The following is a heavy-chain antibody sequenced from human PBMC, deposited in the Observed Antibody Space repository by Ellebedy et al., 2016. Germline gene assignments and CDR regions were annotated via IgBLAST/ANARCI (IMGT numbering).Heavy chain of an antibody. D-gene: IGHD3-16*01. Sequence: GGSLRLSCVASGFTFSDPNMDWVRQVPGGGLEWVARTRNRDNAYRTEYAASVRGSFTISRDDSENFLYLQMNSLKVEDTAVYYCTRGSGGAPPFESWGQGTLVTVSS. J-gene: IGHJ4*02. CDR2: TRNRDNAYRT. CDR3: TRGSGGAPPFES. CDR1: GFTFSDPN. V-gene: IGHV3-72*01.